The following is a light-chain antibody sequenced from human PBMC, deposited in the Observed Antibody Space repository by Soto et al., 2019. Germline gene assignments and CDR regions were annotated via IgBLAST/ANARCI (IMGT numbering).Light chain of an antibody. CDR1: QSVSSY. V-gene: IGKV3-11*01. Sequence: EIVLTQSPATPSLSPGESATLSCRASQSVSSYLAWYQQKPGQAPRLLIYDASNRATGIPARFIGSGPGTDFTLTISSLEPEDFAVYYCQQRSNWPLTFGGGTKVDIK. CDR2: DAS. J-gene: IGKJ4*01. CDR3: QQRSNWPLT.